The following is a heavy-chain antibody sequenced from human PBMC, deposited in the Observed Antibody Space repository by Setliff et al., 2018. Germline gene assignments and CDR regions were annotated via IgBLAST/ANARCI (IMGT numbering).Heavy chain of an antibody. CDR3: AREVGYYDSSGYPDV. J-gene: IGHJ6*03. CDR1: GGTFSSYA. Sequence: SVKVSCKASGGTFSSYAISWVRQAPGQGLEWMGRIIPIFGTANYAQKFQGRVTITADKSTSTAYMELSSLRSEDTAVYYCAREVGYYDSSGYPDVWGKGTTVTV. D-gene: IGHD3-22*01. CDR2: IIPIFGTA. V-gene: IGHV1-69*06.